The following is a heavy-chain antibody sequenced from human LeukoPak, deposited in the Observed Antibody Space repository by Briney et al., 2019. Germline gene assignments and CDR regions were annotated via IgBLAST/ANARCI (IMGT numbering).Heavy chain of an antibody. V-gene: IGHV4-31*03. CDR2: IYYSGST. J-gene: IGHJ4*02. D-gene: IGHD4-17*01. Sequence: PSETLSLTCTVSGGSISSGGYYWSWIRQHPGKGLEWIGYIYYSGSTYYNPSLKSRVTISVDTSKNQFSLKLSSVAAADTAVYYCASQPDYGDYVYFDYWGQGTLVTVSS. CDR3: ASQPDYGDYVYFDY. CDR1: GGSISSGGYY.